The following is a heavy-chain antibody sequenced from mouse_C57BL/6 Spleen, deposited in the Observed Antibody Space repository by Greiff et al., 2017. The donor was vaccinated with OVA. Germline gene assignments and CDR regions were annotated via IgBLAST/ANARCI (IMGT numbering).Heavy chain of an antibody. CDR1: GYTFTSYW. V-gene: IGHV1-53*01. Sequence: VQLQQPGPELVKPGASVKLSCKASGYTFTSYWMHWVKQRPGQGLEWIGNINPSNGGTNYNEKFKSKATLTVDKSSSTAYMQLSSLTSEDSAVYYCARRGLLYSNAMDYWGQGTSVTVSS. D-gene: IGHD2-5*01. CDR3: ARRGLLYSNAMDY. CDR2: INPSNGGT. J-gene: IGHJ4*01.